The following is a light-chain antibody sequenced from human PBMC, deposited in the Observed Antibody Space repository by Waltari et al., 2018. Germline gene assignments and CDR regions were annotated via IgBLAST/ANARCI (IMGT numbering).Light chain of an antibody. Sequence: EIVLTHSPGTLSLSPGERATLSCRASQSVTRSLAWYQQKPGQAPRLLIYGASSRATGIPDRFSGGGSGTDFSLTISRLEPEDFAMYYCQHYVSLPATFGQGTKVEIK. CDR1: QSVTRS. J-gene: IGKJ1*01. CDR2: GAS. V-gene: IGKV3-20*01. CDR3: QHYVSLPAT.